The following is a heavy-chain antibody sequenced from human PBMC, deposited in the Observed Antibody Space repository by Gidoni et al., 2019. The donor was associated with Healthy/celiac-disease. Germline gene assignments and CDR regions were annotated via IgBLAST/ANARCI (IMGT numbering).Heavy chain of an antibody. D-gene: IGHD4-17*01. J-gene: IGHJ6*02. CDR3: AKDMTRLRGVGYYYGMDV. V-gene: IGHV3-43*01. CDR2: ISWDGGST. Sequence: EVQLVESGGVVVQPGGSLRLSCAASGFTFDDYTMHWVRQAPGKGLEWVSLISWDGGSTYYADSVKGRFTISRDNSKNSLYLQMNSLRTEDTALYYCAKDMTRLRGVGYYYGMDVWGQGTTVTVSS. CDR1: GFTFDDYT.